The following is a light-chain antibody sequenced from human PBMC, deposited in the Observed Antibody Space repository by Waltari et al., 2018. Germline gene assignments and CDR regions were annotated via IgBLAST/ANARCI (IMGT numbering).Light chain of an antibody. CDR2: KAS. CDR1: QDINSW. V-gene: IGKV1-5*03. J-gene: IGKJ2*01. Sequence: DIKMTQYPYSLPESVGERVIISCRASQDINSWLAWYQQKPGKAPKLLIYKASTLESVVPSRFSGGGSTTDFTLTISPRQPADSATYYCQQYPSFSYTFGQGTKLE. CDR3: QQYPSFSYT.